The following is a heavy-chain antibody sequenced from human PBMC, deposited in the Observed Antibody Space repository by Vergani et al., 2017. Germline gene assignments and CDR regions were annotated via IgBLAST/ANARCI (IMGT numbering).Heavy chain of an antibody. J-gene: IGHJ4*01. CDR3: AKDPATSMGF. V-gene: IGHV3-23*01. CDR2: IGGSGDST. D-gene: IGHD5-18*01. Sequence: EVQLLESGGGLGQPGGSLRLSCAASGFIFTNYAMSWVRQAPGKGLEWVSTIGGSGDSTFYADSVKGRFAISSDNSKNTVYLQMNSLRAEDTAVYYCAKDPATSMGFGGQGILVTVSS. CDR1: GFIFTNYA.